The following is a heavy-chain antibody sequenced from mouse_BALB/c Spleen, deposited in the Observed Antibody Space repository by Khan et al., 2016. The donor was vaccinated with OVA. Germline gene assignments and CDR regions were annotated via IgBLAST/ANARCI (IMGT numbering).Heavy chain of an antibody. V-gene: IGHV5-17*02. D-gene: IGHD1-1*01. CDR1: GFTFSSYG. CDR3: ATFYFYEDYFDY. CDR2: IIGDSNSI. Sequence: EVELVESGGDLVQPGGSWKLSCAASGFTFSSYGMHWVRQAPDKGLEWVAYIIGDSNSIYYADTVKGRFTFSRDHPMNTLFLQLTSLMSEDTAMYYWATFYFYEDYFDYWGEGTTLTVSA. J-gene: IGHJ2*01.